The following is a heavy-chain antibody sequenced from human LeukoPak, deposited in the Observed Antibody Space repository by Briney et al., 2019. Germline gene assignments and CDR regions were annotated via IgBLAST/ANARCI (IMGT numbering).Heavy chain of an antibody. CDR3: ARRSSVGAFDY. CDR1: GGSISSYY. V-gene: IGHV4-4*07. D-gene: IGHD1-26*01. J-gene: IGHJ4*02. CDR2: IYTSGST. Sequence: SETLSLTCTVSGGSISSYYWSWIRQPAGKGLEWLGRIYTSGSTNYNPSLKSRVTMSVDTSKNQFSLKLSYVTAADTAEYYCARRSSVGAFDYWGQGTLVTVSS.